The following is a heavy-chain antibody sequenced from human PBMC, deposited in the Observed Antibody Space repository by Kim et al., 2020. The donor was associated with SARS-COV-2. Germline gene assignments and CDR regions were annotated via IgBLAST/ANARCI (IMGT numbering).Heavy chain of an antibody. CDR3: ARDHRIARVRDYWAMDV. V-gene: IGHV3-74*01. J-gene: IGHJ6*02. CDR2: LNIDGSST. Sequence: GGSLRLSCVASGFIFSDSWMYWVRQAPGKGLMWVARLNIDGSSTSYADSVKGRFTISRDNAKNTLYLQMNSLRVEDTAVYYCARDHRIARVRDYWAMDVWGQGTTVTVSS. D-gene: IGHD3-10*01. CDR1: GFIFSDSW.